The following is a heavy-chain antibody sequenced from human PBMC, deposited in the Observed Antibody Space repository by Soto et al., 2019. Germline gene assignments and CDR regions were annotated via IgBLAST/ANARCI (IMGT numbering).Heavy chain of an antibody. V-gene: IGHV1-2*02. J-gene: IGHJ6*02. Sequence: QVQLVQSGAEVKKPGASVKVSCKASGYTFTGYYMHWVRQAPGQGLEWMGWINPNSGGTNYAQKFQCRVTMTRDTSISTAYMELSRLRSDDTAVYYCARDFEYSSSEYYGMDVWGQGTTVTVSS. CDR1: GYTFTGYY. CDR2: INPNSGGT. D-gene: IGHD6-6*01. CDR3: ARDFEYSSSEYYGMDV.